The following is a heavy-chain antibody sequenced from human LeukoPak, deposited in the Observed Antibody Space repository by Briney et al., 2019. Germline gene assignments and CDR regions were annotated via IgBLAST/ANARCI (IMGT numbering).Heavy chain of an antibody. CDR1: GYTLTELS. CDR2: IYADGTT. CDR3: AREMGVGATSFDP. D-gene: IGHD1-26*01. J-gene: IGHJ5*02. Sequence: ASVKVSCKVSGYTLTELSMHWVRQAPGKGLEWVSVIYADGTTFYADSVKGRFSISRDYAKNTLYLQMNSLIAEDTAVYYCAREMGVGATSFDPWGQGTLVTVSS. V-gene: IGHV3-53*01.